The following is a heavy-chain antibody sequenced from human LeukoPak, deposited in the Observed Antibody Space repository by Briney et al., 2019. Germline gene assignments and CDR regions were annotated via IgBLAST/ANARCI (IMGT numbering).Heavy chain of an antibody. CDR2: ISSSSSYI. V-gene: IGHV3-21*01. Sequence: GGSLRLSCAASGFTFSSYSTNWVRQAPGKGLEWVSSISSSSSYIYYSDLVKGRFTISRDNAKNSLYLQMNSLRAEDTAVYYCARSGGYSGYELPYGLTRRDAFDIWGQGTMVTVSS. CDR3: ARSGGYSGYELPYGLTRRDAFDI. J-gene: IGHJ3*02. CDR1: GFTFSSYS. D-gene: IGHD5-12*01.